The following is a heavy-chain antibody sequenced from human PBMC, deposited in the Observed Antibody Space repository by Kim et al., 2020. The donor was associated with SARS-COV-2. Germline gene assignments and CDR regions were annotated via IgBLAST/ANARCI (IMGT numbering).Heavy chain of an antibody. CDR3: ARSDSSGFSY. V-gene: IGHV5-51*01. D-gene: IGHD3-22*01. J-gene: IGHJ4*02. CDR1: GYTFIAYW. CDR2: ISPDDPNI. Sequence: GESLKMSCQGSGYTFIAYWIAWVRQMPGKGLEWMGIISPDDPNIRYSPSFQGQVTISADKSINTAYLYWSSLKASDTAMYYCARSDSSGFSYWGQGTQVIVPS.